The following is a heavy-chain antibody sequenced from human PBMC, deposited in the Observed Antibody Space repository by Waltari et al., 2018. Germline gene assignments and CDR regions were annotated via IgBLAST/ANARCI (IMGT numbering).Heavy chain of an antibody. V-gene: IGHV1-69*10. D-gene: IGHD3-10*01. CDR3: ARDRTSEVQGVTAFDY. CDR1: GGTFSSYA. J-gene: IGHJ4*02. CDR2: IIPILGIA. Sequence: QVQLVQSGAEVKKPGSSVKVSCKASGGTFSSYAISWVRQAPGQGLEWMGGIIPILGIANYAQKYQGRVTITADKSTSTAYMELSSLRSEDTAVYYCARDRTSEVQGVTAFDYWGQGTLVTVSS.